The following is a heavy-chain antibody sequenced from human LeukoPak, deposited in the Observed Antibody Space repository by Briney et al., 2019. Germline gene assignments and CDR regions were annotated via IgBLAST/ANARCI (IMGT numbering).Heavy chain of an antibody. CDR1: GFTFSSYA. Sequence: GVSLRLSCAASGFTFSSYAMSWVRQAPGKALEWVSAISGSGGSTYYADSVKGRFTISRDNSKNTLYLQMNSLRAEDTAVYYCAKGQHYYYYGMDVWGQGTTVTVSS. V-gene: IGHV3-23*01. J-gene: IGHJ6*02. CDR2: ISGSGGST. CDR3: AKGQHYYYYGMDV.